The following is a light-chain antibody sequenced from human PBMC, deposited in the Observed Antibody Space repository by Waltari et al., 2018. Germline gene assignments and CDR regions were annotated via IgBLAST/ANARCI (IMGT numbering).Light chain of an antibody. Sequence: SALTQPRSVSGSPGQSVTISCTGTTHALGSYNYVPWYHQNPGKAPKLIIFDVTKRPSGVPDRLSGSKSGNTASLTISGLRAEDESEYYCCSYAGSYTWVFGGGTKLTVV. CDR3: CSYAGSYTWV. J-gene: IGLJ3*02. CDR1: THALGSYNY. V-gene: IGLV2-11*01. CDR2: DVT.